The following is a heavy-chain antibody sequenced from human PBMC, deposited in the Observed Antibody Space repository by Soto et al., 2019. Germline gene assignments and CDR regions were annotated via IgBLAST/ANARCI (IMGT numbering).Heavy chain of an antibody. CDR3: ARGGNWFDP. CDR2: LDQGGGEK. J-gene: IGHJ5*02. V-gene: IGHV3-7*05. CDR1: EFSFSDYC. Sequence: EVQLVESGGGLVQPGGSLRLSCAASEFSFSDYCMAWVRQAPGKGLEWVANLDQGGGEKHYGDSVKGRFTISRDNAKNSLYLQMNSLRAEDTAVYYFARGGNWFDPWGQGTLVTVSS. D-gene: IGHD3-10*01.